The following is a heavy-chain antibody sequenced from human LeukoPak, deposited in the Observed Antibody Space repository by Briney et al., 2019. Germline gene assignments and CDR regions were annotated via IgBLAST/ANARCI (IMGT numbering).Heavy chain of an antibody. V-gene: IGHV4-39*07. CDR2: IFYTGKT. J-gene: IGHJ4*02. CDR1: GGSVYTSDYY. CDR3: ARVFDS. Sequence: SETLSLTRTVSGGSVYTSDYYWGWVRQPPGKGPEWIGDIFYTGKTNYNPSLKSRVSISIDTSKNQFSLKLTSVAAADTAVYYCARVFDSWGQGTLVTVSS.